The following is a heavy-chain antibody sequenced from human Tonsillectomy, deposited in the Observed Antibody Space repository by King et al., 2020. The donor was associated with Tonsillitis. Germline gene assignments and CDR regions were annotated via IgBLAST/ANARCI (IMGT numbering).Heavy chain of an antibody. Sequence: QLQESGPGLVKPSETLSLTCSVAGESTISNSYFWAWIRQPPGEGLEWIGNIYYSGSTYYNPSLRSRVTISVDTSKNQFSLKLSSVTASDTAVYYCARLFSGYISSWSFHRWGRGTLVSVSS. J-gene: IGHJ4*02. CDR2: IYYSGST. CDR1: GESTISNSYF. D-gene: IGHD6-13*01. CDR3: ARLFSGYISSWSFHR. V-gene: IGHV4-39*01.